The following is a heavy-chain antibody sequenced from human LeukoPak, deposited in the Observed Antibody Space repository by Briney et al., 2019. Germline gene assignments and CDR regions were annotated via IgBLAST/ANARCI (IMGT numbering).Heavy chain of an antibody. Sequence: GGSLRLSCSASGFTFSTYWMSWVRQAPGKGLEWVANMRRDGNEIYYLDSVRGRFTISRDNSKNTLFLQMNSLTTEDTAVYYCASTRYSSSSPLSDFEYWGQGTLVTVSS. D-gene: IGHD6-6*01. CDR2: MRRDGNEI. V-gene: IGHV3-7*01. J-gene: IGHJ4*02. CDR1: GFTFSTYW. CDR3: ASTRYSSSSPLSDFEY.